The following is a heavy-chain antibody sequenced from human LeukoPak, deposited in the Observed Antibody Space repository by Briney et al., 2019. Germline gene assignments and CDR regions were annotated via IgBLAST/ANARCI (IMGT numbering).Heavy chain of an antibody. CDR2: IYTSGST. CDR1: GGSISSYY. D-gene: IGHD5-18*01. J-gene: IGHJ4*02. V-gene: IGHV4-4*07. CDR3: ARDLGGYNYGYSLDY. Sequence: SETLSLTCTVSGGSISSYYWSWIRQPAGKGLEWVGRIYTSGSTSYNSSLKSRVTMSVDTSKDQFSLKLSSVTAADTAVYYCARDLGGYNYGYSLDYWGQGTLVSVSS.